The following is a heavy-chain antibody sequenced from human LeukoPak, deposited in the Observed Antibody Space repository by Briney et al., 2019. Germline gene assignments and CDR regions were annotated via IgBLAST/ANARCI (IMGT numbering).Heavy chain of an antibody. V-gene: IGHV1-46*01. J-gene: IGHJ6*03. CDR1: GYTFTSYY. CDR3: ASHSSSWLRGYYYYYMDV. D-gene: IGHD6-13*01. Sequence: ASVKVSCEASGYTFTSYYMHWVRQAPGQGLEWMGIINPSGGSTSYAQKFQGRVTMTRDTSTSTVYMELSSLRSEDTAVYYCASHSSSWLRGYYYYYMDVWGKGTTVTVSS. CDR2: INPSGGST.